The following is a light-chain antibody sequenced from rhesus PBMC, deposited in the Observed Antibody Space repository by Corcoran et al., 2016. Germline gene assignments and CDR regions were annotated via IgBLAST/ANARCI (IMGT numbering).Light chain of an antibody. CDR1: QGISDY. J-gene: IGKJ3*01. V-gene: IGKV1-36*02. CDR3: LQGYTTPFT. CDR2: AAS. Sequence: DIQMTQSPSSLSASVGDRVTITCRASQGISDYLSWYQQKPGKAPKRLIYAASSLESGVPSRFSGSGSGTDFTLTITSLQPEDFSAYYCLQGYTTPFTCGPGTKLDIK.